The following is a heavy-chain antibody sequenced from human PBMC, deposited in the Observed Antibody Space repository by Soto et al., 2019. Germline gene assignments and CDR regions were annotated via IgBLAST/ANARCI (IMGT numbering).Heavy chain of an antibody. V-gene: IGHV3-23*01. D-gene: IGHD5-18*01. CDR1: GFTFSSFA. CDR2: PSGSGDNT. CDR3: AKDISPGQGYRIFDY. Sequence: GGSLRLSCVASGFTFSSFAMSWVRQAPGKGLEWVSLPSGSGDNTYYADSVKGRFTISRDNSKSTLYLQMNSLRAEDTAIYYCAKDISPGQGYRIFDYWGQGTQVTVSS. J-gene: IGHJ4*02.